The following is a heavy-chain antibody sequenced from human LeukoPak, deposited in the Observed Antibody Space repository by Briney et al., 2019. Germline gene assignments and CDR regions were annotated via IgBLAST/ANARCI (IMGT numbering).Heavy chain of an antibody. J-gene: IGHJ4*02. V-gene: IGHV3-11*04. D-gene: IGHD4-23*01. CDR1: GFTFSDSY. CDR3: AKQRLDYGGNSEAFDY. Sequence: GGSLRLSCAASGFTFSDSYMSWFRQAPGKGLEWVSYISSSGSSTYYADSVRGRFTISRDNTKNSLYLQMNSLRAEDTAVYYCAKQRLDYGGNSEAFDYWGQGTLVTVSS. CDR2: ISSSGSST.